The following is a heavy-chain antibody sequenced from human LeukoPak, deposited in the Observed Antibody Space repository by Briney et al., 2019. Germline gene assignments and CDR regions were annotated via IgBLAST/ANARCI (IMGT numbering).Heavy chain of an antibody. J-gene: IGHJ5*02. CDR3: AREAARVVNWFDP. V-gene: IGHV1-46*01. CDR2: INPSGGST. D-gene: IGHD6-6*01. CDR1: GYTFTSYY. Sequence: ASVKVSCKASGYTFTSYYMHWVRQAPGQGLEWMGIINPSGGSTSYAQKFQGRVTMTRDMSTSTVYMELSSLRSEDTAVYYCAREAARVVNWFDPWAREPWSPSPQ.